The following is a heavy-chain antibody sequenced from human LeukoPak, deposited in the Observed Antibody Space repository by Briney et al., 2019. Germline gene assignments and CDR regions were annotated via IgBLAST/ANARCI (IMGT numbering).Heavy chain of an antibody. CDR2: ISYDGSNE. J-gene: IGHJ4*02. Sequence: PGGSLRLSCAASGFTFRSYAIHWVRQAPGKGLEWVAAISYDGSNEDYADFVKGRFTISRDNSKNTLDLQMNSLRAEDTAVYYCAREYGDYYFDSWGQGTLVTVS. V-gene: IGHV3-30*03. D-gene: IGHD2-21*02. CDR3: AREYGDYYFDS. CDR1: GFTFRSYA.